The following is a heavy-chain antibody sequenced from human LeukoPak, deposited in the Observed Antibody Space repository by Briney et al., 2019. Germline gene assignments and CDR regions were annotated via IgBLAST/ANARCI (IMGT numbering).Heavy chain of an antibody. D-gene: IGHD5-12*01. Sequence: GSLRLSCAASGFSFSTSWMIWVRKAPGKGLDFLGNINPDRSRINYVDSVNGRFTFSRGNAKNLLFLQMNSLRAEDTAVFYCARDSAYNAFDIWGQGTMVTVSS. CDR3: ARDSAYNAFDI. CDR1: GFSFSTSW. CDR2: INPDRSRI. V-gene: IGHV3-7*01. J-gene: IGHJ3*02.